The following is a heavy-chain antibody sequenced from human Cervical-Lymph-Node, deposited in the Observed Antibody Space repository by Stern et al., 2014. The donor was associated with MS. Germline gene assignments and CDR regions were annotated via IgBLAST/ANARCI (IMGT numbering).Heavy chain of an antibody. CDR2: ISHYSSSI. V-gene: IGHV1-18*01. D-gene: IGHD1-26*01. J-gene: IGHJ4*02. CDR1: GYTFTSYG. Sequence: DQLVESGAEVKKPGASVKVSCKASGYTFTSYGISWVREAPGQGLEWVAWISHYSSSINSAQKFQGRISVTIDISTSTAFMELRSLTSDDTAIYYCTRDVRGYFDYWGQGTPVTVSS. CDR3: TRDVRGYFDY.